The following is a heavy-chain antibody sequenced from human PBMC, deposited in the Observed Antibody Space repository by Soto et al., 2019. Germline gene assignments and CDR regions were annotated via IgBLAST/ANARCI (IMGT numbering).Heavy chain of an antibody. Sequence: QVQLVESGGGVVQPGRSLRLSCAASGFTFSSYAMHWVRQAPGKGLEWVAVISYDGSNKYYADSVKGRFTISRDNSKNTLYLQMNSLRAEDTAVYYCASDYYYDSSGYYYVLDYWGQGTLVTVSS. CDR3: ASDYYYDSSGYYYVLDY. J-gene: IGHJ4*02. D-gene: IGHD3-22*01. CDR1: GFTFSSYA. V-gene: IGHV3-30-3*01. CDR2: ISYDGSNK.